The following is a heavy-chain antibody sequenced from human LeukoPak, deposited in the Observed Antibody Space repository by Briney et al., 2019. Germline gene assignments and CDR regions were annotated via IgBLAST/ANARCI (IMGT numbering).Heavy chain of an antibody. D-gene: IGHD4-17*01. J-gene: IGHJ4*02. CDR1: GGTFSSYA. CDR2: IIPIFGTA. Sequence: ASVKVSCKASGGTFSSYAISWVRQAPGQGLEWMGGIIPIFGTANYAQKFQGRVTITADESTSTAYMELSSLRSEDTAVYYCAVGTTGSTVHFDYWGQGTLVTVSS. CDR3: AVGTTGSTVHFDY. V-gene: IGHV1-69*13.